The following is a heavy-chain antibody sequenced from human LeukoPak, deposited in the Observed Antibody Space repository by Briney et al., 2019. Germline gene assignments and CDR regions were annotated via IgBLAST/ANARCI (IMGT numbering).Heavy chain of an antibody. V-gene: IGHV3-11*04. Sequence: GGSLRLSCAASGFTLSDYYMSWIRQAPGKGLEWVSYISSSGSFIYYADSVKGRFTISRDNAKNSLYLQMNSLRAEDTALYYCAVATRSFLPDYCWGQGTLVTVSS. CDR2: ISSSGSFI. J-gene: IGHJ4*02. D-gene: IGHD5-12*01. CDR3: AVATRSFLPDYC. CDR1: GFTLSDYY.